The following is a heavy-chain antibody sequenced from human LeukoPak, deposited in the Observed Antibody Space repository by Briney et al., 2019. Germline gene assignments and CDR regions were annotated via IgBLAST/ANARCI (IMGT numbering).Heavy chain of an antibody. D-gene: IGHD3-22*01. CDR2: ISGSGAGT. J-gene: IGHJ4*02. V-gene: IGHV3-23*01. Sequence: GGSLRLSCEASGLTLSSYTMNWVRQAPGKGLEWVSGISGSGAGTYYADSVKGRFTISRDNAKNTLYLQMNSLRAEDTAVYYCARVGYDSNGFDYWGQGTLVTVSS. CDR3: ARVGYDSNGFDY. CDR1: GLTLSSYT.